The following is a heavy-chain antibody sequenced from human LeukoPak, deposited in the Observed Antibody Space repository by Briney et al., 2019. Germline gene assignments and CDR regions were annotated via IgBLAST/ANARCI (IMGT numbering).Heavy chain of an antibody. Sequence: SETLSLTCAVYGGSFSGYYWSWIRQPPGKGLEWVGEINHSGSTNYKQSLKSRVTISVDTSKNQFSLQLSSVTAADTAVYYCARGLRGGYYDSSGYYPRVNYYYYMDVWGKGTTVTVSS. CDR2: INHSGST. V-gene: IGHV4-34*01. J-gene: IGHJ6*03. CDR3: ARGLRGGYYDSSGYYPRVNYYYYMDV. D-gene: IGHD3-22*01. CDR1: GGSFSGYY.